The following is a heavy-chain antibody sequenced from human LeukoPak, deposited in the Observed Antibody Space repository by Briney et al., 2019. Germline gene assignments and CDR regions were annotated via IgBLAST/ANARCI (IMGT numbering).Heavy chain of an antibody. CDR1: GNSISSGGYY. CDR3: ARASYSYDISGWVPFDY. Sequence: SETLSLTCTVSGNSISSGGYYWSWIRQPAGKGLEWIGRIYTSGSTTYNPSLKSRVTISGDTSENQFSLRLSPVTAADTAVYYCARASYSYDISGWVPFDYWGQGTLVTVSS. D-gene: IGHD3-22*01. J-gene: IGHJ4*02. V-gene: IGHV4-61*02. CDR2: IYTSGST.